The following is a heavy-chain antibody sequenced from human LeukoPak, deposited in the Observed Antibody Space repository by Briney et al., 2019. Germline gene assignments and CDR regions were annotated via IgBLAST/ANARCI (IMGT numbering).Heavy chain of an antibody. CDR1: GGSISSYY. CDR2: IYYSGST. D-gene: IGHD2-2*01. CDR3: ARVVPEAYYYYYGMDV. V-gene: IGHV4-59*01. J-gene: IGHJ6*02. Sequence: SETLSLTCTVSGGSISSYYWSWIRQPPGKGLEWIGYIYYSGSTNYNPSLKSRVTISVDTSKNQFSLKLSSVTAADTAVYYCARVVPEAYYYYYGMDVWGQGTTVTVS.